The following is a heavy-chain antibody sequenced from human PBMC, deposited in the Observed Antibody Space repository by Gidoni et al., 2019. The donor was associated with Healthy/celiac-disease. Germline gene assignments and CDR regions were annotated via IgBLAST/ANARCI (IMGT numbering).Heavy chain of an antibody. CDR1: GYTFTSYD. CDR3: ATTPEGSGSYGY. Sequence: QVQLVQSGAEGKKPGASVKVSCKASGYTFTSYDINWVRQATGQGLEWMGWMNPNSGNTGYAQKFQGRVTMTRNTSISTAYMELSSLRSEDTAVYYCATTPEGSGSYGYWGQGTLVTVSS. D-gene: IGHD3-10*01. J-gene: IGHJ4*02. V-gene: IGHV1-8*01. CDR2: MNPNSGNT.